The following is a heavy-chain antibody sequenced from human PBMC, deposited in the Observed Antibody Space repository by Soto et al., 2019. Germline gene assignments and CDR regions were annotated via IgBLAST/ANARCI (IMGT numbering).Heavy chain of an antibody. Sequence: PGGSLRLSCAASGFTFSSYAMSWVRQAPGKGLEWVSAISINGQGIYYADSVRGRFTISRDNSRNTVFLHMDSLRAEDTAVYYCEKHRDYPREYFHYWGQGTLVTVSS. CDR2: ISINGQGI. D-gene: IGHD3-10*01. V-gene: IGHV3-23*01. J-gene: IGHJ4*02. CDR3: EKHRDYPREYFHY. CDR1: GFTFSSYA.